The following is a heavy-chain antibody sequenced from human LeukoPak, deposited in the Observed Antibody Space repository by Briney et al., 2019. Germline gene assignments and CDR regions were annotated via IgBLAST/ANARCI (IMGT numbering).Heavy chain of an antibody. V-gene: IGHV3-53*01. D-gene: IGHD5-24*01. J-gene: IGHJ4*02. CDR3: ARGDDYNFFDY. CDR2: IYRGGDI. CDR1: GFTVSSHY. Sequence: GGSLRLSCAASGFTVSSHYMSWVRQAPGKGLEWVSVIYRGGDIYYANSVKGRFTISRDTSKNILYLQMNSLRAEDTAVYYCARGDDYNFFDYWGQGTLVTVSS.